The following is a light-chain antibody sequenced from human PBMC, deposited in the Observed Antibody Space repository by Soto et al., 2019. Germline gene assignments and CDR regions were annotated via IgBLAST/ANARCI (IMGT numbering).Light chain of an antibody. V-gene: IGKV3-15*01. CDR3: QHHNNWPWT. CDR1: QSVSSN. CDR2: GAS. Sequence: EIVMTQSPATLSVSPGERATLSCRASQSVSSNLAWYQQKPGQTHRLLIYGASTRATGIPARFSGSGSGTEFTLTISRLQSEDFAVYYCQHHNNWPWTFGQGTKVEIK. J-gene: IGKJ1*01.